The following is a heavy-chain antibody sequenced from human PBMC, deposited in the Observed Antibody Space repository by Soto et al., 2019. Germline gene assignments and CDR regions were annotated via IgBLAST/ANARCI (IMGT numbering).Heavy chain of an antibody. CDR3: ARAIPYYYGSGSPVV. CDR1: GGTFSSYA. CDR2: IIPIFGTA. V-gene: IGHV1-69*01. D-gene: IGHD3-10*01. J-gene: IGHJ4*02. Sequence: QVQLVQSGAGVKKPGSSVKVSCKASGGTFSSYAISWVRQAPGQGLEWMAGIIPIFGTANYAHKFQGRVTITADESTSTAYMELSSLRSEDTAVYYCARAIPYYYGSGSPVVWGKGTLVTVSS.